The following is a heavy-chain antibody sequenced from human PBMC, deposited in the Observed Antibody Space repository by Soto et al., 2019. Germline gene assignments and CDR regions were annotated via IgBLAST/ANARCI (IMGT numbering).Heavy chain of an antibody. Sequence: QVQQQPWGAGLLKPSETLSLTCTVYAGSFSHYYWNWIRQSPGKGLEWIGKIKHGGSSSYNPSLRSRVSISVEMSKDQFSLTLSSVTAADTAVYYCARGGSSDWQVALDIWGQGTMVPVSS. D-gene: IGHD6-19*01. CDR1: AGSFSHYY. CDR2: IKHGGSS. V-gene: IGHV4-34*01. CDR3: ARGGSSDWQVALDI. J-gene: IGHJ3*02.